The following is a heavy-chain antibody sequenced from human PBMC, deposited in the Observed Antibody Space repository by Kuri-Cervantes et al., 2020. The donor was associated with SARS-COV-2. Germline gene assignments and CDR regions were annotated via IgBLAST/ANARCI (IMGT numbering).Heavy chain of an antibody. J-gene: IGHJ3*02. CDR3: ARASVPAARGGNAFDI. Sequence: ASVKVSCKASGYTFTSYGISWVRQAPGQGLEWMGIINPSGGSTSYAQKFQGRVTMTRDTSTSTVYMELSSLRSEDTAVYYCARASVPAARGGNAFDIWGQGTMVTVSS. D-gene: IGHD2-2*01. CDR1: GYTFTSYG. V-gene: IGHV1-46*01. CDR2: INPSGGST.